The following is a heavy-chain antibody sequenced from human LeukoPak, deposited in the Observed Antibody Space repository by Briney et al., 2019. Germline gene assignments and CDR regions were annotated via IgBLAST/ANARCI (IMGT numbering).Heavy chain of an antibody. J-gene: IGHJ4*02. D-gene: IGHD3-9*01. CDR2: IYYSGST. CDR1: GYSLSSGYY. Sequence: SETLSLTCTVSGYSLSSGYYWGWIRQPPGKGLEWIGSIYYSGSTYYNPSLKSRVTISIDRSKNQFSLKLTSVTAADTAVYYCARDPRDSLQYFDWGQGTLVTVSS. CDR3: ARDPRDSLQYFD. V-gene: IGHV4-38-2*02.